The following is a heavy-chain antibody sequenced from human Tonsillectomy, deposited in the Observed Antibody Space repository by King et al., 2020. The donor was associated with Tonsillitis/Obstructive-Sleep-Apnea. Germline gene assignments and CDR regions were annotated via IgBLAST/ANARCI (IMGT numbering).Heavy chain of an antibody. D-gene: IGHD3-10*01. CDR1: GFTVSSNY. CDR3: ARDQDYGSGSYFHYYYDMDV. CDR2: IYSGGST. V-gene: IGHV3-53*01. J-gene: IGHJ6*03. Sequence: VQLVESGGGLIQPGGSLRLSCAASGFTVSSNYMSWVRQAPGKGLEWGSVIYSGGSTYHAASVRGRFTISRDNSKNTLYLQMNSLRAKDTAVYYCARDQDYGSGSYFHYYYDMDVWGKGTTVTVSS.